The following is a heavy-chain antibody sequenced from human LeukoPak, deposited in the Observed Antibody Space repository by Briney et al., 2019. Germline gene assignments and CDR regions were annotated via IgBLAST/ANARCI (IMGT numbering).Heavy chain of an antibody. V-gene: IGHV4-34*01. CDR2: INHSGST. D-gene: IGHD3-22*01. Sequence: TPSETLSLTCAVYGGSFSGYYWSWIRQPPGKGLEWIGEINHSGSTNYNPSLKSRVTISVDTSKNQFSLKLSSVTAADTAVYYCARNFHYYDSSGYYYWGQGTLVTVSS. CDR1: GGSFSGYY. CDR3: ARNFHYYDSSGYYY. J-gene: IGHJ4*02.